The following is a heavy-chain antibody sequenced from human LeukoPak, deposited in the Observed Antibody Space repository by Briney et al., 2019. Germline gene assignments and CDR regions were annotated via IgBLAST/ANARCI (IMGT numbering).Heavy chain of an antibody. J-gene: IGHJ3*02. V-gene: IGHV4-4*07. CDR1: GGSISSYY. CDR2: IYTSGST. D-gene: IGHD3-10*01. Sequence: PSETLSLTCTVSGGSISSYYWSWIRQPAGKGLEWIGRIYTSGSTNYNPSLKSRVTMSVDTSKNQFSLKLSSVTAADTAVYYCARGRNYYGSGSYYAFDIWGQGTMVTVSS. CDR3: ARGRNYYGSGSYYAFDI.